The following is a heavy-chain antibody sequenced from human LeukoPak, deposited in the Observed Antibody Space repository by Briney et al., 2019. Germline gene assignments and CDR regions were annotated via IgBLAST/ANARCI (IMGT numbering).Heavy chain of an antibody. CDR1: GSSSGHF. J-gene: IGHJ4*02. Sequence: SETLSLTCALYGSSSGHFWSWIRQPRGKRLEWIGEIGHSGVTNYNPSLNSRVTISIDTSKNQFSLKLSSVTAADTAVYYCARGRRADYWGQGTLVTVSS. CDR3: ARGRRADY. V-gene: IGHV4-34*01. CDR2: IGHSGVT.